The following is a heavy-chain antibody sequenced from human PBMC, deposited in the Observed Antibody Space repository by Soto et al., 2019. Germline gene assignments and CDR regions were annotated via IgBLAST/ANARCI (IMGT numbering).Heavy chain of an antibody. V-gene: IGHV1-69*13. CDR2: IIPIFGTA. Sequence: SVKVSCKASGGTFSSYAISWVRQAPGQGLEWMGGIIPIFGTANYAQNFQGRVTIAADESTNTAYMGLSSLRSEDTAVYYCARDLGSGWYNYWGQGTLVTVSS. CDR3: ARDLGSGWYNY. CDR1: GGTFSSYA. D-gene: IGHD6-19*01. J-gene: IGHJ4*02.